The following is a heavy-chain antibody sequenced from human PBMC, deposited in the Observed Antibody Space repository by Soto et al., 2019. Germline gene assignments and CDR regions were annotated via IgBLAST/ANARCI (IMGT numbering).Heavy chain of an antibody. Sequence: QVQLVQSGTEVTKPGSSVTVSCTASGDIFSRSTLSWVRQAPGQRLEWMGRIIPMLGMSNSALKFQGRLTISANTSTNKFYMHFIGLGSDDTAVYYCATSFGWGSANFDSWAREPWSPSRQ. D-gene: IGHD3-10*01. V-gene: IGHV1-69*02. CDR1: GDIFSRST. CDR2: IIPMLGMS. CDR3: ATSFGWGSANFDS. J-gene: IGHJ4*02.